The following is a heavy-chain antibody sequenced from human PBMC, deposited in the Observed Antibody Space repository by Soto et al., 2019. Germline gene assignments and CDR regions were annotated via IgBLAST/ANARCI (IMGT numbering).Heavy chain of an antibody. J-gene: IGHJ4*02. D-gene: IGHD5-18*01. CDR2: INHSGST. CDR3: AVPGYSYGGYFDY. V-gene: IGHV4-34*01. CDR1: GGSFSGYY. Sequence: PSETLSLTCAVYGGSFSGYYWSWIRQPPGKGLEWIGEINHSGSTNYNPSLKSRVTISVDTSKNQFSLKLSSVTAADTAVYYCAVPGYSYGGYFDYWGQGTLVTVSS.